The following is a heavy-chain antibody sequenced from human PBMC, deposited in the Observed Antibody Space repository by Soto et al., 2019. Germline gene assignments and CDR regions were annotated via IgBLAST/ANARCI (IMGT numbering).Heavy chain of an antibody. CDR2: IKGDGSTK. Sequence: GGSLRLSCAASGFTFSSDWMSWVRQAPGKRLEWVASIKGDGSTKYYVDSVKGRFTISRDNAKNSLYLQMSSLRAEDTAVYYCARGPYWGQGTPVTVSS. CDR3: ARGPY. J-gene: IGHJ4*02. V-gene: IGHV3-7*01. CDR1: GFTFSSDW.